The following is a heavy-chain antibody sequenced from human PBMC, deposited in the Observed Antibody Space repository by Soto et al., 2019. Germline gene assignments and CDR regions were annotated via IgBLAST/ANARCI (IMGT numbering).Heavy chain of an antibody. CDR3: ARSLINRITMVRGVIITDEFDY. J-gene: IGHJ4*02. CDR1: GGSISSYY. Sequence: SETLSLTCTVSGGSISSYYWSWIRQPPGKGLEWIGEINHSGSTNYNPSLKSRVTISVDTSKNQFSLKLSSVTAADTAVYYCARSLINRITMVRGVIITDEFDYWGQGTLVTVSS. CDR2: INHSGST. V-gene: IGHV4-34*01. D-gene: IGHD3-10*01.